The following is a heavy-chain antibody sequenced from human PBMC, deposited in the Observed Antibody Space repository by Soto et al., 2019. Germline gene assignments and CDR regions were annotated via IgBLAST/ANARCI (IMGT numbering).Heavy chain of an antibody. D-gene: IGHD2-2*01. CDR2: VNPNSGNT. J-gene: IGHJ6*02. CDR1: GYTFTSCD. CDR3: AYHAHGYYYCMDV. V-gene: IGHV1-8*01. Sequence: GSSVKVSCKASGYTFTSCDINWVRQAAGQGREWMGCVNPNSGNTGYAQKFPGRVTMTRNTSISTAYMELSSLRSEDTAVYYCAYHAHGYYYCMDVGGQGTTVTVSS.